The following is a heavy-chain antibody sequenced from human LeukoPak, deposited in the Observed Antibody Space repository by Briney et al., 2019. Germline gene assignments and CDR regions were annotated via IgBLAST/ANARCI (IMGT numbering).Heavy chain of an antibody. D-gene: IGHD3-22*01. Sequence: GGSLRLSCTASGFTFSSLAMHWVRQAPGKGLEWVSGISGSGDATYYADSVRGRFTVSRDNSKNTLYLQMSSLRAEDTALYFCARVLSIGFHYDYWGPGTLVTVSS. CDR3: ARVLSIGFHYDY. V-gene: IGHV3-23*01. J-gene: IGHJ4*02. CDR1: GFTFSSLA. CDR2: ISGSGDAT.